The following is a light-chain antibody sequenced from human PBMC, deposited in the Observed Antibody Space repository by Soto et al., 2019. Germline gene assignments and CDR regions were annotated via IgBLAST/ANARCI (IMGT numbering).Light chain of an antibody. CDR1: SGDVGAYDY. CDR2: EVS. V-gene: IGLV2-14*01. CDR3: ASHTTSDTRV. J-gene: IGLJ1*01. Sequence: QSVLTQPASVSGSPGQSIAISCTGTSGDVGAYDYVSWYQHHPDKAPKLMIYEVSNRPSGVSDRFSGSKSVYTATLTISGLQAEDEADYYCASHTTSDTRVFGTGTKHTVL.